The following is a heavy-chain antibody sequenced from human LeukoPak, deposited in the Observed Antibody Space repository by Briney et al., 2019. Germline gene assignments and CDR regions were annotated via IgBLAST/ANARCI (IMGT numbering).Heavy chain of an antibody. Sequence: SETLSLTCAVYGGSFSGYYWSWIRQPPGKGLEWIGEINHSGSTNYNLSLKSRVTISVDTSKNQFSLKLSSVTAADTAVYYCARESPMIDAFDIWGQGTMVTVSS. CDR3: ARESPMIDAFDI. CDR1: GGSFSGYY. CDR2: INHSGST. V-gene: IGHV4-34*01. D-gene: IGHD3-22*01. J-gene: IGHJ3*02.